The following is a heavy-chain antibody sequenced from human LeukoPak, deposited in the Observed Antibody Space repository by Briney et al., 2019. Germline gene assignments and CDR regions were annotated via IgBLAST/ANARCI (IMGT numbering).Heavy chain of an antibody. V-gene: IGHV3-23*01. CDR1: GFTFSSYA. D-gene: IGHD2-2*01. J-gene: IGHJ5*02. CDR3: ATAKYQLPGGEFDP. Sequence: PGGSLRFSCAASGFTFSSYAMSWVRQAPGKGLEWVSAISGSGGSTYYADSVKGRFTISRDNSKNTLYLQMNSLRDEDTAVYYCATAKYQLPGGEFDPWGQGTLVTVSS. CDR2: ISGSGGST.